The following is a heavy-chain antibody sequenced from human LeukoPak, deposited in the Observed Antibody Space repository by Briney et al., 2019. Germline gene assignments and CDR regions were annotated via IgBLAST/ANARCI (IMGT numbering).Heavy chain of an antibody. V-gene: IGHV3-9*01. Sequence: GGSLRLSCAASGFTFDDHAMHWVRQAPGKGLEWVSGLSWNSGSIDYADSVKGRFTISRDNAKNSLYLQMNSLRAEDTALYYCAKGPGMATVKRYLDYWGQGTLVTVSS. CDR3: AKGPGMATVKRYLDY. CDR2: LSWNSGSI. D-gene: IGHD5-24*01. CDR1: GFTFDDHA. J-gene: IGHJ4*02.